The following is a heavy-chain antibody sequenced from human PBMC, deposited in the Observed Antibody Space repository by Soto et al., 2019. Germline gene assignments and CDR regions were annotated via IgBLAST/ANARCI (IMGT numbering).Heavy chain of an antibody. CDR3: ARDSYYYDSSGSPLFDY. CDR2: ISSNGGST. Sequence: VSLRLSCSASEFTFSNYAMHWVRQAAGKGLEYVSAISSNGGSTYYTDSVKGRFTISRDNSKNTLYLQMNSLRAEDTAVYYCARDSYYYDSSGSPLFDYWGQGTLVTVSS. CDR1: EFTFSNYA. V-gene: IGHV3-64*04. D-gene: IGHD3-22*01. J-gene: IGHJ4*02.